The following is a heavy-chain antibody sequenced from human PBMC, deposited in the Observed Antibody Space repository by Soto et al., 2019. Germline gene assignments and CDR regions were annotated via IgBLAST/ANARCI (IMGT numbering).Heavy chain of an antibody. Sequence: EVQLLESGGGLVQPGGSLRLSCAASGFTFSNYAVTWVRQAPGKGLEWVSTISGSGGSTYYADSVKGRFTISRDNSNNTPYLPMYSLRAEDAAVYYCAKDQGSSWYEIDYWGQGALVTVSS. J-gene: IGHJ4*02. D-gene: IGHD6-13*01. V-gene: IGHV3-23*01. CDR1: GFTFSNYA. CDR2: ISGSGGST. CDR3: AKDQGSSWYEIDY.